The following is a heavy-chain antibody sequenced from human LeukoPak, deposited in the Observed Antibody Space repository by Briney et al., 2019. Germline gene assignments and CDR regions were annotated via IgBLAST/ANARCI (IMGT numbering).Heavy chain of an antibody. CDR1: GYTFTSYY. D-gene: IGHD1-26*01. CDR3: ARVKVGARDKYLDY. V-gene: IGHV1-46*01. Sequence: GASVKVSCKASGYTFTSYYIHWVRQAPGQGLEWMGMITPSGGSRSYAQKFQGRVTMTRDTATSTVYMELSSLRSEDTAVYYCARVKVGARDKYLDYWGQGTQVTVAS. J-gene: IGHJ4*02. CDR2: ITPSGGSR.